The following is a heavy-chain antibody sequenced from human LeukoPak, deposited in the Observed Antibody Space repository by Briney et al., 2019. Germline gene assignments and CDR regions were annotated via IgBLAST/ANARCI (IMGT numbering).Heavy chain of an antibody. Sequence: GGSLRLSCAASGFTFSDYYMGWIRQATGKGLELVSYISSGTIYTKYSDSVTGRFTTSRDNAKNSLYLQMNSLRTEDTAVYYCARSRYDILTGYFDYWGQGVLITVSS. CDR1: GFTFSDYY. CDR2: ISSGTIYT. J-gene: IGHJ4*02. CDR3: ARSRYDILTGYFDY. D-gene: IGHD3-9*01. V-gene: IGHV3-11*03.